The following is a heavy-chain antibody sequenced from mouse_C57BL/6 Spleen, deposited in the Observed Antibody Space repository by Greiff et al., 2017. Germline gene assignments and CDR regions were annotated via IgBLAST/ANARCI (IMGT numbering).Heavy chain of an antibody. CDR1: GYTFTDYE. J-gene: IGHJ2*01. Sequence: QVQLQQSGAELVRPGASVTLSCKASGYTFTDYEMHWVKQTPVHGLEWIGAIDPETGGTAYNQKFKGKAILTADKSSSTAYMELRSLTSEDSAVYYCTSSYDGYYRYFDYWGQGTTLTVSS. CDR2: IDPETGGT. CDR3: TSSYDGYYRYFDY. V-gene: IGHV1-15*01. D-gene: IGHD2-3*01.